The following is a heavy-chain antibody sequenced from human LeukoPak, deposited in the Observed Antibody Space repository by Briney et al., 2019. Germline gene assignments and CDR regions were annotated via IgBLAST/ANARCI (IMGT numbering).Heavy chain of an antibody. CDR3: AKDLILRYFDWLLSGLDY. V-gene: IGHV3-30*18. Sequence: PGGSLRLSCAASGFTFSTYGMHWVRQAPGKGLEWVAVISCDGSKTYYGDSVKGRFTISRDNSKNTLYLQMNSLRAEDTAVYYCAKDLILRYFDWLLSGLDYWGQGALVTVSS. J-gene: IGHJ4*02. CDR1: GFTFSTYG. CDR2: ISCDGSKT. D-gene: IGHD3-9*01.